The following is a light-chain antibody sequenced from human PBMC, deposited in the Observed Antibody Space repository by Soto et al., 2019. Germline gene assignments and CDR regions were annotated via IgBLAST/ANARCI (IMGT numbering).Light chain of an antibody. J-gene: IGKJ2*01. Sequence: DIQMTQSPSSLSASVGDRVTITCRASQNIRAYLNWYQHKSGEAPKLLIYAAANLQSGVPSQFSGSGYETEFTFTISGLQPDDLATYYCQQGYSTPYTFGQGTKLDLK. CDR3: QQGYSTPYT. CDR1: QNIRAY. CDR2: AAA. V-gene: IGKV1-39*01.